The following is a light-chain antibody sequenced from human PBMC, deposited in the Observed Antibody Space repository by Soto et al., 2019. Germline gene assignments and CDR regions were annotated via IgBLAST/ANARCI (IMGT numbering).Light chain of an antibody. CDR1: QSVGNW. CDR2: DVS. CDR3: QQYDSYSWT. V-gene: IGKV1-5*01. J-gene: IGKJ1*01. Sequence: DIQMTQSPSTLSASVGERVPITCRASQSVGNWLAWYQHKPGKAPKLLIYDVSSLESGLPSRFSGSGSGTEFILTISNLQPDDFATYYCQQYDSYSWTFGQGTKVDIK.